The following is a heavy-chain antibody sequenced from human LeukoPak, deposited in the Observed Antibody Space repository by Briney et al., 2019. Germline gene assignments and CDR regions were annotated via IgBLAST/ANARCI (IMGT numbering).Heavy chain of an antibody. CDR3: AKDRLYSSGWYTRFDY. V-gene: IGHV3-23*01. CDR2: ISGSGGST. Sequence: PGGSLRLSCAASGFTFSSYAMSWVRQAPGKGLEWVSAISGSGGSTYYADSVKGRFTISRANSKNTLYLQMNSLRAEDTAVYYCAKDRLYSSGWYTRFDYWGQGTLVTVSS. J-gene: IGHJ4*02. D-gene: IGHD6-19*01. CDR1: GFTFSSYA.